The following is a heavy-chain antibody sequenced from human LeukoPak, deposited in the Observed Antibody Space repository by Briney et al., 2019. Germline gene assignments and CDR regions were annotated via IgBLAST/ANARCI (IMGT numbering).Heavy chain of an antibody. V-gene: IGHV1-2*02. D-gene: IGHD3-9*01. J-gene: IGHJ4*02. CDR2: INPNSGGT. CDR3: ARDVGYYDILTGYFPAHFDY. CDR1: GYTFTGYY. Sequence: ASVKVSCKASGYTFTGYYMHWVRQAPGQGLEWMGWINPNSGGTNYAQKFQGRVTMTRDTSISTAYMELSRLRSDDTAVYYCARDVGYYDILTGYFPAHFDYWGQGTLVTVSS.